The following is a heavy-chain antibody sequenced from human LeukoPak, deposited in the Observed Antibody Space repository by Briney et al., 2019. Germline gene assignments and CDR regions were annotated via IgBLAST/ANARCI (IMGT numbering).Heavy chain of an antibody. D-gene: IGHD6-13*01. CDR2: IYYSGST. CDR1: GGSISSSSYY. J-gene: IGHJ4*02. Sequence: PSETLSLTCTVSGGSISSSSYYWGWIRQPPGKGLEWIGSIYYSGSTYYNPSLKSRVTISVDTSKNQFSLKLSSVTAADTAVYYCARVSRPLYSSSWYGFDYWGQGTLVTVSS. CDR3: ARVSRPLYSSSWYGFDY. V-gene: IGHV4-39*07.